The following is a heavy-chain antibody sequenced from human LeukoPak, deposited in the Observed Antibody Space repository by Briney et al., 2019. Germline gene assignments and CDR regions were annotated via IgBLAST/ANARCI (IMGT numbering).Heavy chain of an antibody. V-gene: IGHV3-7*01. CDR3: VVRSLDY. Sequence: GGSLRLSCAASGFTFSSSWMTWVRQAPGKGLEWVADIKPEGRDKFYVDSVKGRFTISRDNAKNLLYLQMDSLRAEDTAVYYCVVRSLDYWGQGTLVTVSS. D-gene: IGHD4/OR15-4a*01. CDR2: IKPEGRDK. J-gene: IGHJ4*02. CDR1: GFTFSSSW.